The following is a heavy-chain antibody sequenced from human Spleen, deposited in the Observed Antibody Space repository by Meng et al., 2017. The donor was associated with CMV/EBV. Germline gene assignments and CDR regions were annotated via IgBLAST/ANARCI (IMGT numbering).Heavy chain of an antibody. Sequence: KASGYTFTDYYIHWVRQAPGQGLEWMGWINPNSGGTNYAQKFQGRVTLTRDTSINTAYMDLNRLRSDDTAFYYCARVPTSGNYRKDYWGQGALVTVSS. V-gene: IGHV1-2*02. J-gene: IGHJ4*02. CDR1: GYTFTDYY. CDR3: ARVPTSGNYRKDY. D-gene: IGHD1-26*01. CDR2: INPNSGGT.